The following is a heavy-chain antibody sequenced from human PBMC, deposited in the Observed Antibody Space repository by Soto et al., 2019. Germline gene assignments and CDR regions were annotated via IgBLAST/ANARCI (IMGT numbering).Heavy chain of an antibody. CDR3: ARIPQIAVAGTRFGYFDL. CDR1: GFIFSNYG. D-gene: IGHD6-19*01. V-gene: IGHV3-30*03. Sequence: QVHLVQSGGGVVQPGRSLRLSCAASGFIFSNYGMHWVRQAPGKGLEWVTIISYDGSVKYYADSVKGRFTISRDNSKNTLYLQMNSLRAEDTAVYYCARIPQIAVAGTRFGYFDLWGRGTLVTVSS. J-gene: IGHJ2*01. CDR2: ISYDGSVK.